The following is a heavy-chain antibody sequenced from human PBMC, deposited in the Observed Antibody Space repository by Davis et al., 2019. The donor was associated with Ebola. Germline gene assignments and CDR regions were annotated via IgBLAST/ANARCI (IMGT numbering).Heavy chain of an antibody. D-gene: IGHD5-12*01. Sequence: GAFLKISCAASGFTFSDYNLNWVRQAPGKGLEWGSSISSTGSYIYYTNSVKGRFTISRDNAKNSLYLQMNSLRGDDTAVYYCARVEAFKWLSDADPAPFDYWGQGTLVTVSS. CDR1: GFTFSDYN. J-gene: IGHJ4*02. CDR3: ARVEAFKWLSDADPAPFDY. V-gene: IGHV3-21*01. CDR2: ISSTGSYI.